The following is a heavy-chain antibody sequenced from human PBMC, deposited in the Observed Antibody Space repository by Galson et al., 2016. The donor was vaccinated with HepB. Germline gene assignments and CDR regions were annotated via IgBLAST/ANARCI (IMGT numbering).Heavy chain of an antibody. CDR3: ARDNGGNKGDAFDV. Sequence: SVKVSCKASGYTFTGFYLYWVRQAPRQGLEWMGIVNPTTGSTIYAQKFQGRVTMTRDTSTSTVYMEMSRLRSDDTAMYFCARDNGGNKGDAFDVWGQGTMVTVSS. CDR1: GYTFTGFY. CDR2: VNPTTGST. J-gene: IGHJ3*01. V-gene: IGHV1-46*01. D-gene: IGHD4-23*01.